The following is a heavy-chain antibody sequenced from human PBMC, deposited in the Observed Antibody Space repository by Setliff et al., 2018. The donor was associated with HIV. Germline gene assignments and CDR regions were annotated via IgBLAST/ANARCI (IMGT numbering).Heavy chain of an antibody. Sequence: GASVKVSCKASGYTFTSYGISWVRQAPGQGLEWMGWITPFKGNTNYAKKLQGRVTMTTETSTSTAYMELWSLRSDDTAVYYCARRWDSYGLDPIYYYYYCMDVWGKGTTVTVSS. J-gene: IGHJ6*03. D-gene: IGHD5-18*01. V-gene: IGHV1-18*01. CDR3: ARRWDSYGLDPIYYYYYCMDV. CDR1: GYTFTSYG. CDR2: ITPFKGNT.